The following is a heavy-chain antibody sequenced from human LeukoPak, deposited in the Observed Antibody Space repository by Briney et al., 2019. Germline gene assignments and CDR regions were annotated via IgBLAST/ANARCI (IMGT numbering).Heavy chain of an antibody. CDR3: ARGYRYYGMDV. J-gene: IGHJ6*02. CDR2: IYHSGST. CDR1: GGSISSGGYS. V-gene: IGHV4-30-2*01. D-gene: IGHD1-14*01. Sequence: SETLSLTCAVSGGSISSGGYSWSWIRQPPGTGLEWIGYIYHSGSTYYNPSLKSRVTISVDRSKNQFSLKLSSVTAADTAVYYCARGYRYYGMDVWGQGTTVTVSS.